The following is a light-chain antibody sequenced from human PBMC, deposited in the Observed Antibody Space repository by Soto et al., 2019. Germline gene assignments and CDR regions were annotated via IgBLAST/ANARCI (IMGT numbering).Light chain of an antibody. Sequence: DIQMTQSPSTLSASVGDRVTITCRASQSISSWLAWYQQKPGKAPRLLIYDASYLERGVPSRFSGSRSGTEFTLTISDLQPDDLATYYCQQYNSLWTFGQGTKVEI. J-gene: IGKJ1*01. V-gene: IGKV1-5*01. CDR2: DAS. CDR1: QSISSW. CDR3: QQYNSLWT.